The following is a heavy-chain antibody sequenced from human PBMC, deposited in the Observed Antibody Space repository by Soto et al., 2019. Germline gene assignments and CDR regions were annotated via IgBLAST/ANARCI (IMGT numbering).Heavy chain of an antibody. J-gene: IGHJ4*02. Sequence: QAQVVQSGAEVRKPGSSVKLSCKASEGTFNSYAIAWVRQAPGQGLEWMGGIIPYYNTLNYAQKFQDRVTITADDSTTTVYMELSSLRSDDTAVYFCASGASSWYPYFFDSWAQGTLVTVSS. D-gene: IGHD6-13*01. CDR3: ASGASSWYPYFFDS. CDR2: IIPYYNTL. V-gene: IGHV1-69*01. CDR1: EGTFNSYA.